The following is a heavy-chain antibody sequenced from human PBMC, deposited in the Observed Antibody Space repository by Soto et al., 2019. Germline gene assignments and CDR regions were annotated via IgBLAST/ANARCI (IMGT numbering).Heavy chain of an antibody. CDR1: GNKFTSSW. V-gene: IGHV5-51*01. CDR3: ARKDTSGYFNWFDP. Sequence: XESLKVSCRTSGNKFTSSWIALVLQMPGKGLEWMGIIFPSDSDTRYSPSFQGQVTISADRSTSTVFLQWASLKASDTAVYFCARKDTSGYFNWFDPWGQRTLVTVSS. D-gene: IGHD3-22*01. J-gene: IGHJ5*02. CDR2: IFPSDSDT.